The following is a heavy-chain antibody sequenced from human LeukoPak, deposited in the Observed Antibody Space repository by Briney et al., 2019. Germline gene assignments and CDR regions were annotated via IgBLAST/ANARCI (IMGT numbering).Heavy chain of an antibody. CDR2: INPNSGGT. CDR3: ATLGFYFVFTFDC. V-gene: IGHV1-2*02. Sequence: ASVKVSCKASGYTFTGYYMHWVRQAPGQGLEWMGWINPNSGGTNYAQKFQGRVTMTRDTSISTAYMELSRLRSDDTAVYYCATLGFYFVFTFDCWGQGTLVTVSS. D-gene: IGHD3-3*01. CDR1: GYTFTGYY. J-gene: IGHJ4*02.